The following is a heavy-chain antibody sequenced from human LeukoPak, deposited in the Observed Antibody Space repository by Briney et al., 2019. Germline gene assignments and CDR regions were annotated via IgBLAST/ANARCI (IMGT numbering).Heavy chain of an antibody. CDR2: MSGSGGST. Sequence: GGSLRLSCAASGFTFSNYAMSWVRQAPGKGLEWVSGMSGSGGSTYYADSVKGRFTTSRDNSKNTLYLQMNSLRAEDTALYYCVKGKYSGYEGYFDYWGPGTLVTVSS. D-gene: IGHD5-12*01. CDR1: GFTFSNYA. CDR3: VKGKYSGYEGYFDY. J-gene: IGHJ4*02. V-gene: IGHV3-23*01.